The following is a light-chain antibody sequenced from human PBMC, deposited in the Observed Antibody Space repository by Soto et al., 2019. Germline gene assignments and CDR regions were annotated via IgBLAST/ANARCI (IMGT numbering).Light chain of an antibody. J-gene: IGLJ3*02. CDR2: NNN. Sequence: QPVLTQPPSASGTPGQRVTISCSGGSSNIGSNTVNWYQQLPGTAPKLLIFNNNQRPSGVPDRFSGSKSGTSASLAISGLQSEDEADYYCAAWDDSLNGWVFGGGTKLTVL. CDR3: AAWDDSLNGWV. V-gene: IGLV1-44*01. CDR1: SSNIGSNT.